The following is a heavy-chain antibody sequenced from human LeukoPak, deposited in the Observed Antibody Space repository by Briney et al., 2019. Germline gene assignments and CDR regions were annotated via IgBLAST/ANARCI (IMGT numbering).Heavy chain of an antibody. V-gene: IGHV3-30-3*01. CDR2: ISYDGSNK. J-gene: IGHJ6*02. CDR3: ASGYYYGSGDFYYGMDV. Sequence: GGSLRLSCAASGFTFSSYGMHWVRQAPGKGLEWVAVISYDGSNKYYADSVKGRFTISRDNSKNTLYLQMNSLRAEDTAVYYCASGYYYGSGDFYYGMDVWGQGTTVTASS. D-gene: IGHD3-10*01. CDR1: GFTFSSYG.